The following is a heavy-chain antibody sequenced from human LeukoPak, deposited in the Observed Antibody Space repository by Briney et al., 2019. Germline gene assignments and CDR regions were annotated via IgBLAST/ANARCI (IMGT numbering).Heavy chain of an antibody. CDR2: ISAYNGNT. Sequence: ASVTVSCNASGYTFTSYGITWVRQAPGQGLEWMGCISAYNGNTNYAQKLQGRVTMTTDRSTSTAYMELSSLRSEDTAVYYCARDRIQLWSGGAFDIWGQGTMVTVSS. CDR3: ARDRIQLWSGGAFDI. J-gene: IGHJ3*02. V-gene: IGHV1-18*01. D-gene: IGHD5-18*01. CDR1: GYTFTSYG.